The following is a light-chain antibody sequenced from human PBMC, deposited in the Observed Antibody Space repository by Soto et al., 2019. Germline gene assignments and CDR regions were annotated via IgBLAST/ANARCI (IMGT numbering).Light chain of an antibody. V-gene: IGLV2-23*02. J-gene: IGLJ1*01. CDR1: SSDVGSYNF. CDR3: CADAGRSTYV. CDR2: EVS. Sequence: QSALTQPASVSGSPGQSITISCTRTSSDVGSYNFVSWYQQHPGEVPKVMIYEVSKRPSGVSDRFSGSKSGNTASLTISGRQAEDEADYYCCADAGRSTYVFGTGTKVTVL.